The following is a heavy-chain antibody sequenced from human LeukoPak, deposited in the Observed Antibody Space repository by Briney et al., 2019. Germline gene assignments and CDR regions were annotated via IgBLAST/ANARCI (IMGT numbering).Heavy chain of an antibody. CDR1: GFTFSSYW. D-gene: IGHD1-26*01. CDR3: ARGDVVGATLGYFDY. V-gene: IGHV3-7*01. Sequence: GGSLRLSCAASGFTFSSYWMTWVRQAPGKGLEWVANIKQYGSETYYVNSVKGRFTISRDNAKNSVYLQMNSLRAEDTAVYYCARGDVVGATLGYFDYWGQGTLVTVCS. J-gene: IGHJ4*02. CDR2: IKQYGSET.